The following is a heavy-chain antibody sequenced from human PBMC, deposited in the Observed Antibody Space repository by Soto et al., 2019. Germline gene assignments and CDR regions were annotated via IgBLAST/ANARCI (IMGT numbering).Heavy chain of an antibody. D-gene: IGHD2-15*01. V-gene: IGHV3-48*04. Sequence: PGGSLRLSCAASGFTFSTYSMNWVRQAPGKGLVWVSRISSGSSTISYADSVKGRFTISRDNAKNTLYLQMNSLRAEDTAVYYCARYGATSAAATIFSWGQGTLVTVSS. J-gene: IGHJ5*02. CDR2: ISSGSSTI. CDR3: ARYGATSAAATIFS. CDR1: GFTFSTYS.